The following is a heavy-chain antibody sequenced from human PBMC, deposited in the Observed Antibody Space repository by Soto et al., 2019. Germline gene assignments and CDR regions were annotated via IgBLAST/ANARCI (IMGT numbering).Heavy chain of an antibody. D-gene: IGHD1-26*01. CDR3: AKVPVGATGRFDS. V-gene: IGHV3-23*01. J-gene: IGHJ4*02. CDR2: ISGSGGST. CDR1: GFTFSNYA. Sequence: XGSLRLSCAGAGFTFSNYAMSWVRQAPGKGLAWVSAISGSGGSTYYADSVKGRFTISRDNSKNTLYLQMNNLRVEDTALYYCAKVPVGATGRFDSWGQGTLVTVSS.